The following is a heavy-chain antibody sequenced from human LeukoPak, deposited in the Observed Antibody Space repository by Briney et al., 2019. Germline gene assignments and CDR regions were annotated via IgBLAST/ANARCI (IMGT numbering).Heavy chain of an antibody. CDR1: GFTFSSYA. CDR3: AKDPLDCSSTSCYPNWFDP. J-gene: IGHJ5*02. D-gene: IGHD2-2*01. CDR2: ISGSGGST. V-gene: IGHV3-23*01. Sequence: PGGSLRLSCAASGFTFSSYAMSWVRQAPGKGLEWVSAISGSGGSTYYADSVKGRFTISRDKSKNTLYLQMNSLRAEDTAVYYCAKDPLDCSSTSCYPNWFDPWGQGTLVTVSS.